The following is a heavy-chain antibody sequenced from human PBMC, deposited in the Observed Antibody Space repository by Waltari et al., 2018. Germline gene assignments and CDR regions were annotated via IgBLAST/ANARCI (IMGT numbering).Heavy chain of an antibody. CDR1: GLPLGCFP. J-gene: IGHJ6*02. Sequence: EVHLLGSGGGVVQPVGALMLPSAASGLPLGCFPMSRVCQGPGMGLGGGAGLGGSGYNPSYADSVKGRFTISRDNSKNTLFLQMNSLRAEDTAVYSCAKGLAVTEPYYYTLDVWGQGTAVTVAS. CDR2: LGGSGYNP. D-gene: IGHD6-19*01. CDR3: AKGLAVTEPYYYTLDV. V-gene: IGHV3-23*01.